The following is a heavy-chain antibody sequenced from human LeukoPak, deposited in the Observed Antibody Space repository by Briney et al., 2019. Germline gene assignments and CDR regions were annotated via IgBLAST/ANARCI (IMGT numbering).Heavy chain of an antibody. J-gene: IGHJ5*02. CDR3: AKDLRRNCSGGSCP. D-gene: IGHD2-15*01. V-gene: IGHV3-23*01. CDR2: ISGSGGST. CDR1: GFTFSSYA. Sequence: GGSLRLSCAASGFTFSSYAMSWVRQAPGKGLEWVSAISGSGGSTYYANSVKGRSTISRDNSKNTLYLQMNSLRAEDTAVYYCAKDLRRNCSGGSCPWGQGTLVTVSS.